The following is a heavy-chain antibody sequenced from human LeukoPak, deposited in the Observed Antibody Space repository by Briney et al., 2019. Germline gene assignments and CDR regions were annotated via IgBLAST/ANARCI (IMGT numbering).Heavy chain of an antibody. D-gene: IGHD3-10*01. CDR3: ARDGKTYYYGSGSYYSWDLDY. CDR2: ISSSSSYI. V-gene: IGHV3-21*01. J-gene: IGHJ4*02. CDR1: GFTFSNYS. Sequence: GGSLRLSCAASGFTFSNYSMNWVRQAPGKGLEWVSSISSSSSYIYYADSVKGRFTISRDNAKNSLYLEMNSLRAEDTAVYYCARDGKTYYYGSGSYYSWDLDYWGQGTLVTVS.